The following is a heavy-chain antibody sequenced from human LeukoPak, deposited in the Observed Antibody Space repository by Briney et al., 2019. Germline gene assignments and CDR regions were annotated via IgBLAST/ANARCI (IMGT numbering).Heavy chain of an antibody. CDR2: INPSGGGS. CDR1: GYTFTNYY. J-gene: IGHJ4*02. Sequence: ASVKISCKASGYTFTNYYMHWVRQAPRQGLEWMGVINPSGGGSSHAEKFQGRVTMTSDTSTSTLYMELSSLRSEDTAVYYCARLEVVGATYYFDYWGQGTLVTVSS. CDR3: ARLEVVGATYYFDY. D-gene: IGHD1-26*01. V-gene: IGHV1-46*01.